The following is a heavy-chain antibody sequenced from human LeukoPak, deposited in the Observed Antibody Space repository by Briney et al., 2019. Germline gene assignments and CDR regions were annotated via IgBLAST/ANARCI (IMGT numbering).Heavy chain of an antibody. CDR3: AKGTTSGYSRHFDY. J-gene: IGHJ4*02. D-gene: IGHD3-22*01. CDR1: GFTFSNYA. Sequence: PGGSLRLSCAASGFTFSNYAMSWVRQAPGKGLEWVSAISGSGGSTYYADSVKGRFTISRDNSKNTLYLQMNSLRAEDTAVYYCAKGTTSGYSRHFDYWGQGTLVTVSS. CDR2: ISGSGGST. V-gene: IGHV3-23*01.